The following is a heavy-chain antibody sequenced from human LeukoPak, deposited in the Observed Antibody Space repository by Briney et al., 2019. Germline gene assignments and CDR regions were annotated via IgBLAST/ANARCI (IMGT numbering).Heavy chain of an antibody. J-gene: IGHJ5*02. CDR2: IYSSGST. CDR3: ARVSSSWSNWFDP. CDR1: GGSISSYY. Sequence: ASETLSLTCTVSGGSISSYYWIWIRQPPGKGLECIGYIYSSGSTNYNPSLESRVTISVDTSKNQFSLKLSSVTAADTAVYYCARVSSSWSNWFDPWGQGTLVTVSS. V-gene: IGHV4-59*01. D-gene: IGHD6-13*01.